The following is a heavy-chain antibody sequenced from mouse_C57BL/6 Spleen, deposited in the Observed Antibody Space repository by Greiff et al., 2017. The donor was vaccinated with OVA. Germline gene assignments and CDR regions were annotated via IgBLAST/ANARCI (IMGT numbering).Heavy chain of an antibody. CDR3: ASIYYGNYVFAD. Sequence: VQLQQSGPGLVQPSQCLSITCTVSGFSLTSYGVHWVRQSPGKGLEWLGVIWSGGSTDYNAAFISRLSISKDNSKSQVFLKMNSLQADDTAIYYCASIYYGNYVFADWGQGTLVTVSA. D-gene: IGHD2-1*01. V-gene: IGHV2-2*01. CDR1: GFSLTSYG. CDR2: IWSGGST. J-gene: IGHJ3*01.